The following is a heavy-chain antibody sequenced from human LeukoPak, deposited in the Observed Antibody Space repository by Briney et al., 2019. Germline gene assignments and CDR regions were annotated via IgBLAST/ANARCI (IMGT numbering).Heavy chain of an antibody. CDR1: GFAFSSYS. CDR2: ISSSSSTI. D-gene: IGHD3-22*01. Sequence: GGSLRLSCAASGFAFSSYSMNWVRQAPGKGLEWVSYISSSSSTIYYADSVKGRFTISRDNAKNSLYLQMNSLRDEDTAVYYCAREKVGYYDSSGYCWGQGTMVTVSS. CDR3: AREKVGYYDSSGYC. J-gene: IGHJ3*01. V-gene: IGHV3-48*02.